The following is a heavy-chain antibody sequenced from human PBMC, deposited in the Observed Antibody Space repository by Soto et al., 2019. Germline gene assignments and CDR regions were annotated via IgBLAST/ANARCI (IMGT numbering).Heavy chain of an antibody. CDR3: ASATSIAVAGKET. D-gene: IGHD6-19*01. Sequence: QVQLVQSGGEVKKPGASVKVSCKASGDTVTKYGISWVRQAPGQGLEWLGWISFYNGHTNYALTFQDRITFTTDTSTSTASMELRSLTSDDTAVYYCASATSIAVAGKETWGQGTLVTVSS. V-gene: IGHV1-18*01. CDR2: ISFYNGHT. CDR1: GDTVTKYG. J-gene: IGHJ4*02.